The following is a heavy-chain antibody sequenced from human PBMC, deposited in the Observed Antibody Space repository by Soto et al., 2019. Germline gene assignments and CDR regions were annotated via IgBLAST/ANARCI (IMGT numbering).Heavy chain of an antibody. J-gene: IGHJ6*02. Sequence: SETLSLTSAIYGGSFSGYYWSWIRQPPGKGLEWIGEINHSGSNNYNPSLKRRVTISVDTYKNQLSLKMSSVTAADTAVYYCARGTGYSSSWAGMNYYYYGMDVWGQGTTVTVS. D-gene: IGHD6-13*01. V-gene: IGHV4-34*01. CDR2: INHSGSN. CDR1: GGSFSGYY. CDR3: ARGTGYSSSWAGMNYYYYGMDV.